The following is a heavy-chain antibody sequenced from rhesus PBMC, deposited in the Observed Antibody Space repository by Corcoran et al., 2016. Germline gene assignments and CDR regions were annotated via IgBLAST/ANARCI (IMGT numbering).Heavy chain of an antibody. V-gene: IGHV4-147*01. CDR2: IYGSSGST. CDR1: GYSISSNY. CDR3: ARAPAGYSYGHYGLDS. Sequence: QVQLQESGPGLVKPSETLSLTCAVSGYSISSNYWSWIRQPPGKGLEWIGYIYGSSGSTYYNPSLKIRVTISPDTSKNQFSLKLSSVTAADTAVYYCARAPAGYSYGHYGLDSWGQGVVVTVSS. D-gene: IGHD5-36*01. J-gene: IGHJ6*01.